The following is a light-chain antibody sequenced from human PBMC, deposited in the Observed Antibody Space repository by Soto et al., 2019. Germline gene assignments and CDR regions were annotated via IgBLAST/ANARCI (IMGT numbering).Light chain of an antibody. CDR2: GAS. V-gene: IGKV3-20*01. J-gene: IGKJ3*01. CDR3: QQYGSSQFT. CDR1: QSVSSSY. Sequence: EIGLTQSPGTLSLSPGERAILSCRASQSVSSSYLAWYQQKPGQAPRLLIYGASSRATGIPDRFSGSGSGTDFTLTISRLEPEDFAVYYCQQYGSSQFTFGPGTKVDIK.